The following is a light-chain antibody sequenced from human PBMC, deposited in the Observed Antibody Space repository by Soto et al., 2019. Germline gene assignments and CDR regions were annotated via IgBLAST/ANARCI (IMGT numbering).Light chain of an antibody. Sequence: EIVLTQSPGTLSLSPGERATLSCRASQSVSSNYLGWYQHKLGQAPRLLIYGASSRATGIPDRFSGSGSGTDFTLIISRLEPADFAVYFCQQYGTSPWTFGQGTKVETK. CDR3: QQYGTSPWT. CDR1: QSVSSNY. V-gene: IGKV3-20*01. CDR2: GAS. J-gene: IGKJ1*01.